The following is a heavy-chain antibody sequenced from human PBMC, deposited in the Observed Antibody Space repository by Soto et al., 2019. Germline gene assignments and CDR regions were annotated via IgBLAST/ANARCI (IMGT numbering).Heavy chain of an antibody. Sequence: QVQLQQWGAGLLKPSETLSLTCVVYGGSFSGYYWSWIRQPPGKGLEWIGEINHSGSTNYNPSLKSRGTISVDTSKNQFSLKLSSVTAADTAVYYCARGFRFCSGGSCYSGWCDPWGEGTLVTVSS. D-gene: IGHD2-15*01. J-gene: IGHJ5*02. CDR2: INHSGST. CDR3: ARGFRFCSGGSCYSGWCDP. CDR1: GGSFSGYY. V-gene: IGHV4-34*01.